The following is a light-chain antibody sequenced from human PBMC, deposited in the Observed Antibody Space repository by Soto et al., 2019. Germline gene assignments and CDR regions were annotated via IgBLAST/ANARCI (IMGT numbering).Light chain of an antibody. CDR2: EVS. V-gene: IGLV2-8*01. Sequence: QSALTQPPSASGSHGQSVTISCTGTSSDIGASNYVSWYRQHPGKAPKLMISEVSKRPSGVPDRFSGSKSGNTASLSVSGLQAEDEADYYCSSSAGTNKMVFGGGTKLTVL. J-gene: IGLJ2*01. CDR1: SSDIGASNY. CDR3: SSSAGTNKMV.